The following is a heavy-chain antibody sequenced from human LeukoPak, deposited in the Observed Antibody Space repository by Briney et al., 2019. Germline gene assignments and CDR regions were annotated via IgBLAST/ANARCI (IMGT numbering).Heavy chain of an antibody. CDR1: GFAFGDFS. CDR2: ISYDGGIK. Sequence: PGGSLRFSCSVAGFAFGDFSAQWVRQAPGKGLEWVALISYDGGIKYYGDSVKGRFTISRDNSKNTLYLRMNSLRAEDTAVYYCAREAAVRGHAGSTSGLDYWGQGSLVIVSS. D-gene: IGHD6-25*01. J-gene: IGHJ4*02. CDR3: AREAAVRGHAGSTSGLDY. V-gene: IGHV3-30*01.